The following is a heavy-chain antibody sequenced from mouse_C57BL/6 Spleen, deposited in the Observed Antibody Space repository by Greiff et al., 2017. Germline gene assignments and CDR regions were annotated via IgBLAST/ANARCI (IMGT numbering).Heavy chain of an antibody. D-gene: IGHD2-2*01. J-gene: IGHJ2*01. V-gene: IGHV5-4*03. CDR2: ISAGGSYT. CDR3: AREGMVSPLDY. CDR1: GFTFSSYA. Sequence: EVKLVESGGGLVKPGGSLKLSCAASGFTFSSYAMSWVRQTPGQRLEWVATISAGGSYTYYPDNVKGRFTFSRDKANNNLYMQMSPLKSEDTALYYCAREGMVSPLDYWCQGTTLTVST.